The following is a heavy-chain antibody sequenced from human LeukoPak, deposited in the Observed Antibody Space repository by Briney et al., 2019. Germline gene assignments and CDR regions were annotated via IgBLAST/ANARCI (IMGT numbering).Heavy chain of an antibody. V-gene: IGHV3-74*01. Sequence: GGSLRLSCAASGFTFRSKWMHWVRQAPGKGLVWVSRINTDGGVRSYADSVKGRFTISRDNAKNTLYLQMNSLRAEDTAVYYCARDLEIVTTPAGITPGDVFDYWGQGALVTVSA. CDR2: INTDGGVR. D-gene: IGHD2/OR15-2a*01. CDR3: ARDLEIVTTPAGITPGDVFDY. CDR1: GFTFRSKW. J-gene: IGHJ4*02.